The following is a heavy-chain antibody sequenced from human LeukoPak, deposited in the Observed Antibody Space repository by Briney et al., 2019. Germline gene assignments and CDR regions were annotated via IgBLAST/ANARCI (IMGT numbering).Heavy chain of an antibody. Sequence: ASVNVSCKASGYTFIGYNIHWLRQAPGQGPEGMGVISPNSGTTNSAQKFQGRVTMTRDTSISTAYMELSRLRSDDTAVYYCARDRGLYGSYFDYWGQGTLVTVSS. V-gene: IGHV1-2*02. CDR2: ISPNSGTT. CDR3: ARDRGLYGSYFDY. CDR1: GYTFIGYN. D-gene: IGHD3-10*01. J-gene: IGHJ4*02.